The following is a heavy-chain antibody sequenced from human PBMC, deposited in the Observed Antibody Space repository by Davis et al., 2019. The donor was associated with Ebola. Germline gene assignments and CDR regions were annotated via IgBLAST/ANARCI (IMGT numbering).Heavy chain of an antibody. V-gene: IGHV1-2*06. D-gene: IGHD1-7*01. J-gene: IGHJ4*02. CDR1: GYTFTDYS. CDR3: ARLDWTYIR. CDR2: INPNSGGT. Sequence: ASVKVSCKASGYTFTDYSMHWVRQAPGQGLEYLGRINPNSGGTNYAQKFQGRVTTTRDTSISTAYMELSSLRSDDTAVYYCARLDWTYIRWGQGTQVTVAS.